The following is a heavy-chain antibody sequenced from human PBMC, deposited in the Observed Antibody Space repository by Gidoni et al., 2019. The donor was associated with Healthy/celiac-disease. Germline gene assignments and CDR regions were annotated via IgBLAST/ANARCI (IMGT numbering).Heavy chain of an antibody. CDR2: IYSGGST. V-gene: IGHV3-66*01. D-gene: IGHD5-18*01. J-gene: IGHJ4*02. CDR3: ARTLEVVYSYGY. Sequence: EVQLVESGGGLVQPGGSLRLSCAASGFTVSSNYMSWVRQAPGKGLEWVSVIYSGGSTYYADSVKGRFTISRDNSKNTLYLQMNSLRAEDTAVYYCARTLEVVYSYGYWGQGTLVTVSS. CDR1: GFTVSSNY.